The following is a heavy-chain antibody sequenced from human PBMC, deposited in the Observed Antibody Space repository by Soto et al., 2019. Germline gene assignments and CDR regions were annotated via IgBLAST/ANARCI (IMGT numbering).Heavy chain of an antibody. J-gene: IGHJ5*02. D-gene: IGHD3-10*01. CDR3: ARGLLTLVRGVTAGMWFDP. CDR2: IYYSGST. CDR1: GGSISSGGYY. V-gene: IGHV4-31*03. Sequence: TSETLSLTCTVSGGSISSGGYYWSWIRQHPGKGLEWIGYIYYSGSTYYNPSLKSRVTISVDTSKNQFSLKLSSVTAADTAVYYCARGLLTLVRGVTAGMWFDPWGQGTLVTVSS.